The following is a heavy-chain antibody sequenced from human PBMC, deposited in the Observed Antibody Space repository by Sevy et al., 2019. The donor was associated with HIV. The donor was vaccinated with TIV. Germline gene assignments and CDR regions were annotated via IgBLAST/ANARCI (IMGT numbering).Heavy chain of an antibody. Sequence: GGSLRLSCAASGFSFSDYYVSWIRQAPGKGLEWVSYISGISTYTNYADSVKGQFTISRDNAKNSMYLQLNNLRAEDTAVYYCARRAGNWDYFDYWGQGTLVTVSS. CDR2: ISGISTYT. CDR3: ARRAGNWDYFDY. V-gene: IGHV3-11*06. CDR1: GFSFSDYY. D-gene: IGHD7-27*01. J-gene: IGHJ4*02.